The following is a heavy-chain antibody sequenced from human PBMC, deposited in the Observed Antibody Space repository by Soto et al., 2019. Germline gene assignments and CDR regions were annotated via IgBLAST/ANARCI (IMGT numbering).Heavy chain of an antibody. CDR2: IDPSDSYT. J-gene: IGHJ4*02. Sequence: PGESLKISCKTSGYNFTIFWIDWVRQMPGKGLEWMGRIDPSDSYTNYSPSFQGHVTVSVDNSITTAYLQWSSLKASDTALYYCARRISGGYSPGYWGQGTLVTVSS. D-gene: IGHD3-22*01. CDR1: GYNFTIFW. CDR3: ARRISGGYSPGY. V-gene: IGHV5-10-1*01.